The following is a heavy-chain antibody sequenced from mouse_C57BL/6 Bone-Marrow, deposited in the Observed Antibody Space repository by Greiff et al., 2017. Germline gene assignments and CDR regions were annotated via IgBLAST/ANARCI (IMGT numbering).Heavy chain of an antibody. CDR1: GFTFTSYW. Sequence: VQLLQPGADLVKPGASVKLSCTASGFTFTSYWMHWVRQRPGQGLEWIGMIRPNSGSTNYNEKVKSKATLTVDKSSSTSYMQLSSLTSEDSAVYYYGWKGIYWGQGTTLTVSS. CDR2: IRPNSGST. CDR3: GWKGIY. V-gene: IGHV1-64*01. J-gene: IGHJ2*01. D-gene: IGHD2-3*01.